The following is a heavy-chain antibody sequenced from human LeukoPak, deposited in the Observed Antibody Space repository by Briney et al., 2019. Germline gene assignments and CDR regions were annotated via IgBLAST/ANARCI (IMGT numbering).Heavy chain of an antibody. D-gene: IGHD3-3*01. CDR1: GYTFTSYD. V-gene: IGHV1-8*01. J-gene: IGHJ6*04. Sequence: PVASVKVSCKASGYTFTSYDINWVRQATGQGLEWMGWMNPNSGNTGYAQKFQGRVTMTRDTSISTAYMELSRLRSDDTAVYYCASGSGTGPTLKYDFWSGSPGPQPDHGPVWGKGTTVTVSS. CDR3: ASGSGTGPTLKYDFWSGSPGPQPDHGPV. CDR2: MNPNSGNT.